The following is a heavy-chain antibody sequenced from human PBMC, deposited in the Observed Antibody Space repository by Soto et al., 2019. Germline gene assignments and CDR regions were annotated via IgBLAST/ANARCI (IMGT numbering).Heavy chain of an antibody. J-gene: IGHJ4*02. CDR2: ISSSGSNI. CDR1: GFAFSSDE. V-gene: IGHV3-48*03. Sequence: PGGSLRLSCAASGFAFSSDEMNWVRQAPGKGLEWVSSISSSGSNIYYADSVKGRFTISRDNAKNSLYLQMNRLRAEDTAVYYCAKDGPTPRYGDYEYWGQGTLVTVS. D-gene: IGHD4-17*01. CDR3: AKDGPTPRYGDYEY.